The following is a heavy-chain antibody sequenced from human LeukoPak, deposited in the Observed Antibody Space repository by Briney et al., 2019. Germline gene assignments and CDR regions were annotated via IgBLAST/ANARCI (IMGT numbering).Heavy chain of an antibody. J-gene: IGHJ4*02. CDR2: IYYSGST. D-gene: IGHD6-19*01. V-gene: IGHV4-39*01. Sequence: NPSETLSLTCTVSGGSISSSSYYWGWIRQPPGKGLERIGSIYYSGSTYYNSSLKSRVTISADTSENQFSLKLSSVTAADTAVYYCATPYSSAYYFDYWGQGTLVCVSS. CDR1: GGSISSSSYY. CDR3: ATPYSSAYYFDY.